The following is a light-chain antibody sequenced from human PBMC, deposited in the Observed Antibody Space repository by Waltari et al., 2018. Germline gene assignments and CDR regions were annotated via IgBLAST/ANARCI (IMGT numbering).Light chain of an antibody. CDR2: WAS. V-gene: IGKV4-1*01. CDR3: QQYYSTPRYT. CDR1: QSVLYSSNNKNY. J-gene: IGKJ2*01. Sequence: DIVMTQSPDSLAVSLGERATINFKSSQSVLYSSNNKNYLAWYQQKPGQPPKLLIYWASNRESGVPDRFSGSGSGTDFTLTISSLQAEDVAVYYCQQYYSTPRYTFGQGTKLEIK.